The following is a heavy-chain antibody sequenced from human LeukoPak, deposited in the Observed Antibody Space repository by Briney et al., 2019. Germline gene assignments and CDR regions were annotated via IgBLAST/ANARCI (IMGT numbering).Heavy chain of an antibody. Sequence: SGTLSLTCTVSGDSIITNHWWGWVRQPPGKGLEWIGEVYHSGSTNYSPSLKSRVTISIDKSKNLYSLNLNFVTAADTAVYFCASEVINSEFDYWGQGILVTVSS. D-gene: IGHD3-10*01. J-gene: IGHJ4*02. CDR3: ASEVINSEFDY. CDR1: GDSIITNHW. CDR2: VYHSGST. V-gene: IGHV4-4*02.